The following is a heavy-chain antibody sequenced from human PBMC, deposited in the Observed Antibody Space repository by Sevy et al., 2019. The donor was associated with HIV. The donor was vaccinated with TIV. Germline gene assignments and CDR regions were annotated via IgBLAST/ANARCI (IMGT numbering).Heavy chain of an antibody. D-gene: IGHD2-15*01. Sequence: GGSLRLSCSTFGFTFSNYGMHWVRQAPGRGLEWVTAIFSDGNYQYYADSVKGRVTISRDNSKNTLPLQMSSLRADDTAMYYCARESGSGCYVDSWGRGTLVTVSS. CDR2: IFSDGNYQ. J-gene: IGHJ4*02. CDR1: GFTFSNYG. V-gene: IGHV3-33*08. CDR3: ARESGSGCYVDS.